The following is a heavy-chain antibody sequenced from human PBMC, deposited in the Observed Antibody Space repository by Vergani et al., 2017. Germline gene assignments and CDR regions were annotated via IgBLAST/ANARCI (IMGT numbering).Heavy chain of an antibody. D-gene: IGHD1-20*01. V-gene: IGHV4-4*02. CDR1: GGSISSSNW. CDR2: IYHSGST. CDR3: ARFLTLTTIYYYYGMDV. J-gene: IGHJ6*02. Sequence: QVQLQESGPGLVKPSGTLSLTCAVSGGSISSSNWWSWVRKPPGKGLEWIGEIYHSGSTNYNPSLKSRVTISVDKSKNQFSLKLSSVTAADTAVYYCARFLTLTTIYYYYGMDVWGQGTTVTVSS.